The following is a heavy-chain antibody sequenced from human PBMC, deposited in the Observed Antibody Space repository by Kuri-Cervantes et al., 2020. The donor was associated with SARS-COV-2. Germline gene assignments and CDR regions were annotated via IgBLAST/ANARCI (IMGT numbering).Heavy chain of an antibody. CDR3: ARAVYNSGFFDF. Sequence: LSLTCAASGFTFSSYSMNWVRQAPGKGLEWVSSISSSSSYIYYADSVKGRFTISRDNAKNSLYLQMNSLRAEDTAVYYCARAVYNSGFFDFWGQGTLVTVSS. CDR1: GFTFSSYS. D-gene: IGHD2-8*01. J-gene: IGHJ4*02. V-gene: IGHV3-21*01. CDR2: ISSSSSYI.